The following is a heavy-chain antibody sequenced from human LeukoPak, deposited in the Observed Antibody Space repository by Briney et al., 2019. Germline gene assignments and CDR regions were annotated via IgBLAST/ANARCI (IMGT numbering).Heavy chain of an antibody. J-gene: IGHJ4*02. Sequence: ASVKVSCKAYGYTFTVNNIYWVRQAPGQGLEWMGWINPNSGGTTYAQRFQGRVAMTRDTSISTAYMEVSWLASDDTAVYYCARGMGSSWFDYWGQGTLVTVSS. CDR3: ARGMGSSWFDY. V-gene: IGHV1-2*02. CDR1: GYTFTVNN. D-gene: IGHD6-13*01. CDR2: INPNSGGT.